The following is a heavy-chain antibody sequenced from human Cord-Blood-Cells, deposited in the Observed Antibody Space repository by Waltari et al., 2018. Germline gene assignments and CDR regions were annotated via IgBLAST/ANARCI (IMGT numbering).Heavy chain of an antibody. CDR3: ATRDDTGNWFDP. J-gene: IGHJ5*02. V-gene: IGHV4-34*01. Sequence: QVQLQQWGAGLLKPSETLSLPCAVYGGSFSGSYWSWIRQPPGKGLAWIGEINHSGSTNYNPSLKRRVTISVDTAKNRFSRKLSSVTAADTAVYDCATRDDTGNWFDPWGQGTLVTVSS. CDR1: GGSFSGSY. CDR2: INHSGST. D-gene: IGHD3-9*01.